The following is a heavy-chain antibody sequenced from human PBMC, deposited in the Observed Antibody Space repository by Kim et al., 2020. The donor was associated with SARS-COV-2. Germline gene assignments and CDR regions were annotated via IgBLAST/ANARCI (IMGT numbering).Heavy chain of an antibody. CDR2: ISYDGSNK. D-gene: IGHD1-26*01. CDR3: AESGSYYDAFDI. V-gene: IGHV3-30*04. CDR1: GFTFSSYA. J-gene: IGHJ3*02. Sequence: GGSLRLSCAASGFTFSSYAMHWVRQAPGKGLEWVAVISYDGSNKYYADSVKGRFTISRDNSKNTLYLQMNSLRAEDTAVYYCAESGSYYDAFDIWGQGTMVTVSS.